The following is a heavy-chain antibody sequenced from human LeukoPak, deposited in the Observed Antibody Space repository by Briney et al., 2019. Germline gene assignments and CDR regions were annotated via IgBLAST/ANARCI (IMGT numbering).Heavy chain of an antibody. CDR2: ISANNGDT. CDR3: ARESHETREDY. CDR1: GYTFTIYG. Sequence: ASVTVSCTASGYTFTIYGISWVRQAPGQGLEWMGWISANNGDTDYPPKLQDRVTMTTDTYTSTAYMELRSLRSDDTAMYYCARESHETREDYWGQGTLVTVSS. D-gene: IGHD1-1*01. J-gene: IGHJ4*02. V-gene: IGHV1-18*01.